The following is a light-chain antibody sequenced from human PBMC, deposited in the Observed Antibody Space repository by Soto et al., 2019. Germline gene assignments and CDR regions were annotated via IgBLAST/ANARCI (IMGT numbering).Light chain of an antibody. CDR3: QQYSTYLWT. CDR2: DAS. J-gene: IGKJ1*01. Sequence: DIQMTQSPSSLSASVGDRVTITCQASQDIKNYLNWYQQKSGKAPKLLIYDASDLETGVPSRFSGSGSETEFTLTITSLQPDDTATYFCQQYSTYLWTFGQGTKVDIK. CDR1: QDIKNY. V-gene: IGKV1-33*01.